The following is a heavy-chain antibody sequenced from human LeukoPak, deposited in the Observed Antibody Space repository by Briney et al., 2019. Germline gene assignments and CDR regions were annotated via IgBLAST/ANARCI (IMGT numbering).Heavy chain of an antibody. CDR3: AYPYSMNYYGMDV. Sequence: GGSLRLSCAASGLTFSSYGMHWVRQAPGKGLEWVAVISYDGSNKYYADSVKGRFTISGDNSKNTLYLQMNSLRAEDTAVYYCAYPYSMNYYGMDVWGQGTTVTVSS. CDR1: GLTFSSYG. J-gene: IGHJ6*02. CDR2: ISYDGSNK. V-gene: IGHV3-30*03. D-gene: IGHD2-15*01.